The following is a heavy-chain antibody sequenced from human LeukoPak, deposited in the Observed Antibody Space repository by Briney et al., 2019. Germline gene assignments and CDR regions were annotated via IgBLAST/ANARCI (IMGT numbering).Heavy chain of an antibody. CDR3: ARGGSGWRAVDY. CDR1: GGSISSSNW. Sequence: SGTLSLTCAVSGGSISSSNWWSWVRQPPGKGLVWIGEIYHSGNTNHNPCLKSRVTISVDKSKNHFPLNLNSVTAADTAVYYCARGGSGWRAVDYWRQGTLVTVSS. J-gene: IGHJ4*02. D-gene: IGHD6-19*01. V-gene: IGHV4-4*02. CDR2: IYHSGNT.